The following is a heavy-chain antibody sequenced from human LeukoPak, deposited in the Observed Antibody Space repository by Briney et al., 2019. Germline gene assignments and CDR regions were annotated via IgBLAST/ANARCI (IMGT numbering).Heavy chain of an antibody. Sequence: PGGSLRLSCAASGFTFSSYAMSWVRQAPGQGLEWVSAHSGSGGSTYSADSATGRVTISRYNAKNTLYLQMSSLRAEDTAVYYCAKDRKTCSSTSCYTFPGCWFDPWGQGTLVTVSS. CDR2: HSGSGGST. J-gene: IGHJ5*02. V-gene: IGHV3-23*01. D-gene: IGHD2-2*02. CDR3: AKDRKTCSSTSCYTFPGCWFDP. CDR1: GFTFSSYA.